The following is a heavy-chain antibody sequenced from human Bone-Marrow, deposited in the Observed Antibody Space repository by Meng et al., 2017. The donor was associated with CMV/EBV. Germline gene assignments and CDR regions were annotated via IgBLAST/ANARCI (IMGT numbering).Heavy chain of an antibody. CDR2: INHSGST. V-gene: IGHV4-39*07. Sequence: SETLSLTCTVSGGSVSSGSYYWSWIRQPPGKGLEWIGEINHSGSTYYNPSLKSRVTISVDTSKNQFSLKLSSVTAADTAVYYCARRVYSSSWYFDPWGQGTLVTVSS. J-gene: IGHJ4*02. CDR1: GGSVSSGSYY. CDR3: ARRVYSSSWYFDP. D-gene: IGHD6-13*01.